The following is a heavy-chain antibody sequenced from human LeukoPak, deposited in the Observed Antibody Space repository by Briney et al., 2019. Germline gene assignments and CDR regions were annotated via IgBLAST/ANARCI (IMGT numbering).Heavy chain of an antibody. D-gene: IGHD3-22*01. CDR1: GYTFTSYY. CDR3: TRGSSGYFLDY. Sequence: PSVKLSCKASGYTFTSYYMHWVRQAPGQGLEWMGIINPSGGSTSYAQKFQGRVTMTRDTSTSTVYMELSSLRSEDTAVYYCTRGSSGYFLDYWGQATLVTVP. CDR2: INPSGGST. V-gene: IGHV1-46*01. J-gene: IGHJ4*02.